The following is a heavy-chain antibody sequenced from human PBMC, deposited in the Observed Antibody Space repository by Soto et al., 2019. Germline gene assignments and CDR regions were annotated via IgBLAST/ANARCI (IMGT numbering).Heavy chain of an antibody. J-gene: IGHJ4*02. V-gene: IGHV1-18*04. CDR3: ATGRTYCSGGSCTENSFDY. D-gene: IGHD2-15*01. CDR1: GYTFTSYG. CDR2: ISAYNGNT. Sequence: EASVKVSCKASGYTFTSYGITWVRQAPGQGLEWMGWISAYNGNTNYAQKLQGRVTMTTDTSTSTAYMELRSLRSDDTAVYYCATGRTYCSGGSCTENSFDYWGQGTLVTVSS.